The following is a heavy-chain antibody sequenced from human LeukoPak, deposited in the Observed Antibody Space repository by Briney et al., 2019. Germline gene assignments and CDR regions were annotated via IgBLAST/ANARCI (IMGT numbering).Heavy chain of an antibody. CDR1: RFTFNSYA. V-gene: IGHV3-23*01. Sequence: PGGSLRLSCAASRFTFNSYAMCWVRQAPGKGLEWVSVIGGSNGITFYVGSVKGRFTISRDNSKGTLYLQMNSLRAEDTAVYYCARNENSGWGYFDYWGQGTLATVSS. D-gene: IGHD5-12*01. CDR3: ARNENSGWGYFDY. CDR2: IGGSNGIT. J-gene: IGHJ4*02.